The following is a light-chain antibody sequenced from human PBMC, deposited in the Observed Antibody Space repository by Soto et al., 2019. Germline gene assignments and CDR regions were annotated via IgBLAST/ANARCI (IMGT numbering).Light chain of an antibody. V-gene: IGKV3-15*01. CDR2: GAS. J-gene: IGKJ3*01. CDR3: QQYNNWPTT. Sequence: EIVMTQSPATLSVSPGERATLSCRASQSVSSNLAWYQQKPGQAPGLLIYGASTRATGIPARFSGSGSGTEFTLTISSLQSEDLAVYYCQQYNNWPTTFGPGTKVDI. CDR1: QSVSSN.